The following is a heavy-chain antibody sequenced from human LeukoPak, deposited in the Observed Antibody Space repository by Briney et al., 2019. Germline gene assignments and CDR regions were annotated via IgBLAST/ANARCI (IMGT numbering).Heavy chain of an antibody. D-gene: IGHD3-22*01. Sequence: GGSLRLSCAASGFIFSSYAVSWVRETPGKGLEWGSGISGSGGSTHYADSVKGRFTISRDDSKNTLYLQMNSLTPEDTAVYYCAKDRDSSGYLPFDLWGQGTLVTVSS. CDR2: ISGSGGST. CDR3: AKDRDSSGYLPFDL. V-gene: IGHV3-23*01. J-gene: IGHJ4*02. CDR1: GFIFSSYA.